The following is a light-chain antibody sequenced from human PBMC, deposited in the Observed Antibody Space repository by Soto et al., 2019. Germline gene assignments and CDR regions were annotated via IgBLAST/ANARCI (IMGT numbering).Light chain of an antibody. V-gene: IGKV3D-20*02. CDR2: GAS. Sequence: EIVLTQSPGTLSLSPGERATLSCRASQSVSSSYLAWYQQKPGQAPRLLIYGASSRATGIPDRFSGSGSGTDFTLTISSLEPEDFAVYYCQHRANWPITFGPGTKVDIK. CDR3: QHRANWPIT. J-gene: IGKJ3*01. CDR1: QSVSSSY.